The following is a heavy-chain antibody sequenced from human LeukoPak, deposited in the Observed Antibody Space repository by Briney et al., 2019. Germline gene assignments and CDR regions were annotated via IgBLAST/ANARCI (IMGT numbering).Heavy chain of an antibody. CDR3: ARVGGGNFYYYGMDV. J-gene: IGHJ6*02. CDR2: IYYSGST. V-gene: IGHV4-59*01. D-gene: IGHD2-15*01. Sequence: PSETLSLTCAVSGGSISSYYWSRIRQPPGKGLEWIGYIYYSGSTNYNPSLKSRVTISVDTSQSQFSLRLSSVTAADTAVYYCARVGGGNFYYYGMDVWGQGTTVTVSS. CDR1: GGSISSYY.